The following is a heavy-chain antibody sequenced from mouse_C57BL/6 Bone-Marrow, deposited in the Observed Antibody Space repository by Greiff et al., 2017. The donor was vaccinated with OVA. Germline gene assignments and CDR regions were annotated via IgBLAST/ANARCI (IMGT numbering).Heavy chain of an antibody. CDR2: IYPGSGST. V-gene: IGHV1-55*01. CDR3: AREGNDYDPAWFAY. D-gene: IGHD2-4*01. CDR1: GYTFTSYW. Sequence: VQLHQPGAALVKPGASVKMSCKASGYTFTSYWITWVKQRPGQGLEWIGDIYPGSGSTNYHEKFKSKSTLTVDTSSSTAYMQLSSLTSEDSAVYYCAREGNDYDPAWFAYWGQGTLVTVSA. J-gene: IGHJ3*01.